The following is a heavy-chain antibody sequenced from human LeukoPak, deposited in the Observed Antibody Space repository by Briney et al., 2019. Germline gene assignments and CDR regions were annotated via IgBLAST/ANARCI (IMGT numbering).Heavy chain of an antibody. Sequence: SQTLSLTCTVSGGSISSSSYYWGWIRQPPGKGLEWIGSIYYSGSTYYNPSLKSRVTISVDTSKNQFSLKLSSVTAADTAVYYCARATSGTYFSDYWGQGTLVTVSS. V-gene: IGHV4-39*07. J-gene: IGHJ4*02. CDR3: ARATSGTYFSDY. CDR2: IYYSGST. D-gene: IGHD1-26*01. CDR1: GGSISSSSYY.